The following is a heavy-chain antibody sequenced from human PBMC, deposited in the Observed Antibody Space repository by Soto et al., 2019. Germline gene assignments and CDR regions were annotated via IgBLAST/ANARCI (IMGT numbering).Heavy chain of an antibody. Sequence: PGGSLRLACAASGVTFSSYAMSWVLQAPGKGLEWVSAISGSGGSTYYADSVKGRFTISRDNSKNTLYLQMNSLRAEDTAVYYCAKGGLGFYFLLIWCDDYYMVVSGTG. V-gene: IGHV3-23*01. CDR3: AKGGLGFYFLLIWCDDYYMVV. CDR1: GVTFSSYA. D-gene: IGHD5-12*01. J-gene: IGHJ6*03. CDR2: ISGSGGST.